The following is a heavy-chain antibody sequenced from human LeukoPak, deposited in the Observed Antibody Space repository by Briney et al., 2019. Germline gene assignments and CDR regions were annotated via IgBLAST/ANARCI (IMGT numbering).Heavy chain of an antibody. J-gene: IGHJ4*02. Sequence: VASVKVSCKASDYTFTSYGISRVRQAPGQGLEWMGWINTYTGNTNYAQKLQGRVSMTTDTSTRTAYMELRSLRSDDTAMYYCARQAGGYSSGWYQFHFDYWGPGTLVIVSS. CDR1: DYTFTSYG. V-gene: IGHV1-18*04. CDR3: ARQAGGYSSGWYQFHFDY. CDR2: INTYTGNT. D-gene: IGHD6-19*01.